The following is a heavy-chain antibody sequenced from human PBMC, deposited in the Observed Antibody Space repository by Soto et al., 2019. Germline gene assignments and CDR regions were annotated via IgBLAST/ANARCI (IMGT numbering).Heavy chain of an antibody. J-gene: IGHJ4*02. D-gene: IGHD6-13*01. CDR3: MAAASK. Sequence: EVQLVESGGGLEKPGGSLRLSCAAFGFSFTNAWMTWVRQAPGKGLEWVGRIKSISSGATTDYAAPVKGRFSISRDDSKNTVYLQMNSLKTDDTAVYYCMAAASKWGQGTLVTVSS. V-gene: IGHV3-15*01. CDR1: GFSFTNAW. CDR2: IKSISSGATT.